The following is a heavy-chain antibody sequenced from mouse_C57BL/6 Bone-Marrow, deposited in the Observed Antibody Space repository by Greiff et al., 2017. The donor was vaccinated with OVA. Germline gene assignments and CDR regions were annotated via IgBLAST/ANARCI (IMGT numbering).Heavy chain of an antibody. CDR2: IYPGDGDT. V-gene: IGHV1-82*01. CDR3: ARKGGGAMDY. Sequence: QVQLQQSGPELVKPGASVKISCKASGYAFSSSWMNWVKQRPGKGLEWIGRIYPGDGDTNYNGKFKGKATLTADKSSSTAYMPLSSLTSEDSAVYFCARKGGGAMDYWGQGTSVTVSS. CDR1: GYAFSSSW. J-gene: IGHJ4*01.